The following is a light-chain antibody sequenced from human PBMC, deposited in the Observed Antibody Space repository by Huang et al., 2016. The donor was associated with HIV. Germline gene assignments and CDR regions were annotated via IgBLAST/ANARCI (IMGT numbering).Light chain of an antibody. J-gene: IGKJ1*01. Sequence: EIVLTQSPGTLSLSPGERATLSCRASQSISADYLAWYQQKPGQAPRLRIYAASSTATGIPDRFSGSGSGTDFTLTIFRLEPEDFAVYFCQQYAGSPWTFGQGTKVEIK. CDR2: AAS. V-gene: IGKV3-20*01. CDR1: QSISADY. CDR3: QQYAGSPWT.